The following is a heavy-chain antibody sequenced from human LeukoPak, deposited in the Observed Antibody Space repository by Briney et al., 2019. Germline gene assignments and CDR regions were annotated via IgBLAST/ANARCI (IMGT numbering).Heavy chain of an antibody. Sequence: GGSLRLSCGASGFTFRTYAMSWVRQAPGKGLEWVSAISGSGGSTYYADSVKGRFTISRDNSKNTLYLQMNSLRAEDTAVYYCAKDGRTYYDFWSGYPTFDYWGQGTLVTVSS. CDR3: AKDGRTYYDFWSGYPTFDY. J-gene: IGHJ4*02. V-gene: IGHV3-23*01. CDR1: GFTFRTYA. CDR2: ISGSGGST. D-gene: IGHD3-3*01.